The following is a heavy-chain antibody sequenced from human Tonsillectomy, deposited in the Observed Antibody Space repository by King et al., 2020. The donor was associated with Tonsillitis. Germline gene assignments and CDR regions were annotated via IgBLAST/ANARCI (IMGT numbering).Heavy chain of an antibody. J-gene: IGHJ3*02. Sequence: VQLQESGPGLVKPSETLSLTCTVSGGSISTYYWSWIRQPPGKGLEWIAYIYNSGSTNYNPSLESRVTISVHTSKNQFSLKLNSVTAADTAVYYCARDGGYSSGWYDRMDAFDSWGHGTMVTVSS. CDR1: GGSISTYY. CDR2: IYNSGST. CDR3: ARDGGYSSGWYDRMDAFDS. D-gene: IGHD6-19*01. V-gene: IGHV4-59*01.